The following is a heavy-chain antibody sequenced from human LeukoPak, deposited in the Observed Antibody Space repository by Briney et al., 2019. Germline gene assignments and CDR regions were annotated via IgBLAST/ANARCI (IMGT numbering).Heavy chain of an antibody. CDR3: TREGDYYNSNPFDI. V-gene: IGHV4-59*01. CDR1: GASISSYY. Sequence: SETLSLTCTVSGASISSYYWSWIRQPPGKGLEWIGYIYNSGGTNYNPSLNSRVTISADTSKNQFSLKLSSVTAADTAMYYCTREGDYYNSNPFDIWGQGTMVTVSS. CDR2: IYNSGGT. D-gene: IGHD3-22*01. J-gene: IGHJ3*02.